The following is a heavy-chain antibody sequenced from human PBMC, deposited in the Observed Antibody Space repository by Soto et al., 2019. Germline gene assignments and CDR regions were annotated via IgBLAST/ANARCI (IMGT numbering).Heavy chain of an antibody. V-gene: IGHV1-69*13. J-gene: IGHJ6*02. CDR1: GGTFSSYA. CDR3: ARDGDYDILTGYYVSRGLYYGMDV. Sequence: SVKVSCKASGGTFSSYAISWVRQAPGQGLEWMGGIIPIFGTANYAQKFQGRVTITADESTSTAYMELSSLRSEDTAVYYCARDGDYDILTGYYVSRGLYYGMDVWGQGTTVTVSS. D-gene: IGHD3-9*01. CDR2: IIPIFGTA.